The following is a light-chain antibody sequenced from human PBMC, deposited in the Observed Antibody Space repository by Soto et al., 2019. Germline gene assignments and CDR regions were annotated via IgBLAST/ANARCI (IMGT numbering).Light chain of an antibody. CDR3: QQYNNWLRT. J-gene: IGKJ1*01. Sequence: VLTQSAGTLSLSAGARATLSGRASQSVSTSYLAWYKQKPGQAPRLXSYGASSRATCIPDRVSGSGSGTEFTLTISSLQSEDFAVYYCQQYNNWLRTFGQGTKVDIK. V-gene: IGKV3-20*01. CDR1: QSVSTSY. CDR2: GAS.